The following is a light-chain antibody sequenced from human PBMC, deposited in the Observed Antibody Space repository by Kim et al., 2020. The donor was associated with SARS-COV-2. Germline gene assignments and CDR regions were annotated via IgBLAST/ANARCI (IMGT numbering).Light chain of an antibody. CDR1: SSDVGGYNY. CDR2: DVT. Sequence: QSALTQPASVSGSPGQSITISCTGTSSDVGGYNYVSWYQQHPGKAPKLLIYDVTKRPSGVSNRFSGSKSGNTASLTISGLQAEDEADYYCSSYTSSSTPFVFATGTKVTVL. CDR3: SSYTSSSTPFV. J-gene: IGLJ1*01. V-gene: IGLV2-14*01.